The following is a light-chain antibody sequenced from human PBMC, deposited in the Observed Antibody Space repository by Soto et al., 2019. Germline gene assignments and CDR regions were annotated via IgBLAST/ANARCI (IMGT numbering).Light chain of an antibody. V-gene: IGLV1-44*01. CDR3: AAWDDSLNGVV. CDR1: SSSIGSNI. CDR2: SNN. J-gene: IGLJ2*01. Sequence: QSVLTQPPSASGTPGQRVTISCSGSSSSIGSNIVNWYQQIPGTAPKLLIYSNNQRPSGVPDRFSGSKSGTSASLAISGLQSEDEADYYCAAWDDSLNGVVFGGGTKVTVL.